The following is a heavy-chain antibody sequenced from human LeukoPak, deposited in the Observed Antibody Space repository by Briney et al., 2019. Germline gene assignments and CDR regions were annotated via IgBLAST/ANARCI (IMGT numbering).Heavy chain of an antibody. D-gene: IGHD6-19*01. V-gene: IGHV3-30*18. CDR2: ISYDGSNK. CDR1: GFTFSSYG. J-gene: IGHJ6*04. Sequence: PGGSLRLSCAASGFTFSSYGMHWVRQAPGKGLEWVAVISYDGSNKYYADSVKGRFTISRDNSKNTLYLQMNSLRAEDTAVYYCAKVGAVAGTDCYYYGMDVWGKGTTVTVSS. CDR3: AKVGAVAGTDCYYYGMDV.